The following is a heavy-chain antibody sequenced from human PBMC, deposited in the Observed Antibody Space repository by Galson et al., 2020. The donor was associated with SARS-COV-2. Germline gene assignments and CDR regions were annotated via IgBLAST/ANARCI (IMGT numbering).Heavy chain of an antibody. CDR3: ARDAVAAFGGDVANNGFDI. D-gene: IGHD3-16*01. J-gene: IGHJ3*02. CDR1: GYSISSGYY. CDR2: IYHSGTT. Sequence: SETLSLTCTVSGYSISSGYYWGWIRQPPGKGLQWIGNIYHSGTTYYSPSLRSRVTISVDTSKNQISLKLKSVTAADTAVYYCARDAVAAFGGDVANNGFDIWGQGTMVTVSS. V-gene: IGHV4-38-2*02.